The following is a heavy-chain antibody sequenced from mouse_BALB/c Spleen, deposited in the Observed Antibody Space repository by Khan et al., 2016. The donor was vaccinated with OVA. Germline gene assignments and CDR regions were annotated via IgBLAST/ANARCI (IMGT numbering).Heavy chain of an antibody. J-gene: IGHJ3*01. V-gene: IGHV1S136*01. D-gene: IGHD1-1*01. CDR2: IYPYNDVT. Sequence: VQLEESGPELVKPGASVKMSCKASGYTFTSYVMHWVKQKPGQGLEWIGYIYPYNDVTKYNEKFKGKATLTSDKSSSPAYMELSSLTSEDSAVYYCATQGSTYTWFAYWGQGTLVTVSA. CDR3: ATQGSTYTWFAY. CDR1: GYTFTSYV.